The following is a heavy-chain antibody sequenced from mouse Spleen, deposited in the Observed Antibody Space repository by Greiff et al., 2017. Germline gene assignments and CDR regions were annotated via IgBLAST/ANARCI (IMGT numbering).Heavy chain of an antibody. V-gene: IGHV1-9*01. Sequence: QVQLKESGAELMKPGASVKISCKATGYTFSSYWIEWVKQRPGHGLEWIGEILPGSGSTNYNEKFKGKATFTADTSSNTAYMQLSSLTSEDSAVYYCARGEEVGYAMDYWGQGTSVTVSS. CDR2: ILPGSGST. CDR3: ARGEEVGYAMDY. D-gene: IGHD1-1*01. CDR1: GYTFSSYW. J-gene: IGHJ4*01.